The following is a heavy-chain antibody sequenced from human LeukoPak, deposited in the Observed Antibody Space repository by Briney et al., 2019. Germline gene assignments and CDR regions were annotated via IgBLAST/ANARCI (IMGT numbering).Heavy chain of an antibody. D-gene: IGHD1-26*01. J-gene: IGHJ4*02. CDR1: GFTFSSYG. CDR2: ISHDGSYK. Sequence: PGRSLRLSCAASGFTFSSYGMHWVRQAPGKGLEWVAVISHDGSYKFYADSVKGRFTISRDNAKNTLYLQMNSLRAEDTAVYYCARHGKWEVLDYWGQGTLVTVSS. V-gene: IGHV3-30*03. CDR3: ARHGKWEVLDY.